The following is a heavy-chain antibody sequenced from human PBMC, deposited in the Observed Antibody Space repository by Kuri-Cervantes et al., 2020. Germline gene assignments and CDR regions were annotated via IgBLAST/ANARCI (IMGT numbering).Heavy chain of an antibody. J-gene: IGHJ2*01. CDR1: GYSFTSYG. Sequence: ASVKVSCKASGYSFTSYGINWVRQATGQGLEWMGWMNPNSGNTGYAQKFQGRVTITADESTSTAYMELSSLRSEDTAVYYCATYPMTTVTTHWYFDLWGRGTLVTVSS. D-gene: IGHD4-17*01. CDR3: ATYPMTTVTTHWYFDL. V-gene: IGHV1-8*03. CDR2: MNPNSGNT.